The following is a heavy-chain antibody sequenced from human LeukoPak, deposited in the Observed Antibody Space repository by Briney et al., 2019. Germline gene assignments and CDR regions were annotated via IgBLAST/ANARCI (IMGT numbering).Heavy chain of an antibody. D-gene: IGHD2-15*01. Sequence: PGGSLRLSCAASGFTFSSYWMHWVRQAPGKGLVRVSRINSDGSSTSYADSVKGRFTISRDNAKNTLYLQMNSLRAEDTAVYYCARVPPRIRGGTFDIWGQGTMVTVSS. CDR2: INSDGSST. V-gene: IGHV3-74*01. J-gene: IGHJ3*02. CDR3: ARVPPRIRGGTFDI. CDR1: GFTFSSYW.